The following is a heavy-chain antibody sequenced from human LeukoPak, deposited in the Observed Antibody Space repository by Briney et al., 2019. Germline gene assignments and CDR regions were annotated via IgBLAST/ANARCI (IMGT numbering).Heavy chain of an antibody. D-gene: IGHD3-3*01. CDR2: ITDYNGNT. J-gene: IGHJ3*02. CDR3: ARSNFDFWGGYYRNDAFDI. V-gene: IGHV1-18*01. Sequence: ASVKVSCKASGYTFTSYGISWVRQAPGQGLEWMGWITDYNGNTNYAQKFQGRVTMTTDTSTSTAYMELRSLTSDDTAVYYCARSNFDFWGGYYRNDAFDIWGQGTMVTVSS. CDR1: GYTFTSYG.